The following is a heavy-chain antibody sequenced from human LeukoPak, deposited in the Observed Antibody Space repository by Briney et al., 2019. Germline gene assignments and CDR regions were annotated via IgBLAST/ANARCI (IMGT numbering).Heavy chain of an antibody. V-gene: IGHV4-4*02. CDR1: GGSISRRHW. CDR3: TISGSASYYSYYGLDV. Sequence: SGTLSLTCTVSGGSISRRHWWSWVRQPPGKGLEWIGEIYHTGSTNYNPSLKSRVTISVDKSKNQFSLNLTSVTAADTAVYYCTISGSASYYSYYGLDVWGQGTTVTVSS. CDR2: IYHTGST. J-gene: IGHJ6*02. D-gene: IGHD3-10*01.